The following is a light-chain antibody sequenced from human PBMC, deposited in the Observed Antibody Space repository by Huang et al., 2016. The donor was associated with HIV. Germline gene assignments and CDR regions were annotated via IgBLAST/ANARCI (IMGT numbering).Light chain of an antibody. CDR2: QVA. V-gene: IGKV2-30*01. CDR1: QSLVASDANTY. CDR3: MQGTHWPGT. Sequence: DVVITQLPLSLPVALVQPASIFCKSSQSLVASDANTYLNWFQQRPGQHPRRLLYQVANRDTGVPDRFSGSGSGTHFALRINRVEAEDVAIYYCMQGTHWPGTFGQGTKMEI. J-gene: IGKJ1*01.